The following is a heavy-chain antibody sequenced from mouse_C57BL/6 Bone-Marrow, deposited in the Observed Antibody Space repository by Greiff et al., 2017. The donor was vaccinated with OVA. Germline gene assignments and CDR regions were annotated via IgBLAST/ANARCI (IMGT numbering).Heavy chain of an antibody. J-gene: IGHJ2*01. V-gene: IGHV1-22*01. CDR2: INPNNGGT. CDR3: ARGGYYFDY. Sequence: VQLKESGPELVKPGASVKMSCKASGYTFTDYNMHWVKQSHGKSLEWIGYINPNNGGTSYNQKFKGKATLTVNKSSSTAYMELRSLTSEDSAVYYCARGGYYFDYWGQGTTLTVSS. CDR1: GYTFTDYN.